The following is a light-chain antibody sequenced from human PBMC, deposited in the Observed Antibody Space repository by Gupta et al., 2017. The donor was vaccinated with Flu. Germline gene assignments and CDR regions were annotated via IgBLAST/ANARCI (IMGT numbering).Light chain of an antibody. CDR3: QQDGSSPQT. Sequence: EIVFTQSPDTLSLSPGERATLSCRASQSVSSSYLAWYQQKPGQAPRFLIYGASRRATGIPDRFSGSGSGTDFTLTISRLEPEDFAVYYCQQDGSSPQTFGQGTKVEIK. CDR2: GAS. V-gene: IGKV3-20*01. J-gene: IGKJ1*01. CDR1: QSVSSSY.